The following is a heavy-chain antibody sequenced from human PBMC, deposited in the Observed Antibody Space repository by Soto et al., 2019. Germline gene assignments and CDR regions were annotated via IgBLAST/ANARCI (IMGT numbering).Heavy chain of an antibody. V-gene: IGHV6-1*01. CDR1: GDSVSNNSAA. CDR3: ARDRCSGCSCYSYYYYGMDV. CDR2: TYYRSKWYN. J-gene: IGHJ6*02. D-gene: IGHD2-15*01. Sequence: PSQTLSLTCAISGDSVSNNSAAWNWIRQSPSRGLEWLGRTYYRSKWYNDYAVSVKSRITINPDTSKNQFSLQLNSVTPEDTAVCYCARDRCSGCSCYSYYYYGMDVWCQGTTVTVSS.